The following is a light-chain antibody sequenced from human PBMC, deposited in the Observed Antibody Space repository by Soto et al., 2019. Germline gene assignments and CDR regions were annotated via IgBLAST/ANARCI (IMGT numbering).Light chain of an antibody. CDR1: QSVSSN. Sequence: EIVMTQSPATLSVSPGERATLSCGASQSVSSNLAWYQQKPGQAPRLLIYGASTRATGIPARFSGSGSGTEFTLTISSLQSEDFAVYYCQQYNNWPGGTFGQGTKLEIK. J-gene: IGKJ2*02. CDR3: QQYNNWPGGT. V-gene: IGKV3-15*01. CDR2: GAS.